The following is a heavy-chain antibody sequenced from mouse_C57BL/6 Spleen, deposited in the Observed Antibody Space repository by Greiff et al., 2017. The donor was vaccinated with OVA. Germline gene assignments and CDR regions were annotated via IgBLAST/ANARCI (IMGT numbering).Heavy chain of an antibody. D-gene: IGHD2-3*01. CDR1: GYSFTDYN. V-gene: IGHV1-22*01. CDR2: INPNNGGT. CDR3: ARSPDGYYGVSYFDY. Sequence: VQLQQSGPELVKPGASVKMSCKASGYSFTDYNMHWVKQSHGKSLEWIGYINPNNGGTSYNQKFKGKATLTVNKSSSTAYMELRSLTSEDSAVYYCARSPDGYYGVSYFDYWGQGTTLTVSS. J-gene: IGHJ2*01.